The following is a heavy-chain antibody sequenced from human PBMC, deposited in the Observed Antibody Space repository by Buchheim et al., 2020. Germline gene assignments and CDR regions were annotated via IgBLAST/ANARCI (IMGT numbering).Heavy chain of an antibody. D-gene: IGHD3-10*01. V-gene: IGHV3-23*04. J-gene: IGHJ6*02. CDR1: GFTFSSYA. CDR2: ISGSGGST. CDR3: AKDYGSGSYYYYYYGMDV. Sequence: EVQLVESGGGLVQPGGSLRLSCAASGFTFSSYAMSWVRQAPGKGLEWVSAISGSGGSTYYADSVKGRFTISRDNSKNPLYLQMNSLRAEDTAVYYCAKDYGSGSYYYYYYGMDVWGQGTT.